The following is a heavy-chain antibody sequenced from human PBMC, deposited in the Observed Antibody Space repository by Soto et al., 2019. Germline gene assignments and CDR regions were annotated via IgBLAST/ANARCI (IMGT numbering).Heavy chain of an antibody. J-gene: IGHJ4*02. Sequence: PSETLSLTCTVSGGSISSGDYYWSWIRQPPGKGLEWIGYIYDSGSTYYNPSLKSRVTISVDTSKNQFSLKLSAVTAADTAVYYCARVDYYDSSGYSAPYYFDYWGQGTLVTVSS. CDR1: GGSISSGDYY. CDR3: ARVDYYDSSGYSAPYYFDY. V-gene: IGHV4-30-4*01. CDR2: IYDSGST. D-gene: IGHD3-22*01.